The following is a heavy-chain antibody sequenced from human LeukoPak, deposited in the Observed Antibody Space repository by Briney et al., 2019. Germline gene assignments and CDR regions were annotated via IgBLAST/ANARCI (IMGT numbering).Heavy chain of an antibody. CDR1: GFTFSSSSYY. CDR3: ARVYYYDSSGPQDY. D-gene: IGHD3-22*01. Sequence: GSLRLSCAASGFTFSSSSYYWGWIRQPPGKGLEWIGSIYYSGSTYYNPSLKSRVTISVDTPKNQFSLKLTSVTAADTAVYYCARVYYYDSSGPQDYWGQGTLVTVSS. CDR2: IYYSGST. J-gene: IGHJ4*02. V-gene: IGHV4-39*07.